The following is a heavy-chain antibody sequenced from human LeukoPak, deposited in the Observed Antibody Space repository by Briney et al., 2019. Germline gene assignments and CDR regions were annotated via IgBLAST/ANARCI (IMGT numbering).Heavy chain of an antibody. CDR3: ARGGLVLRFLEWLSYFDY. Sequence: ASGKVSCKASGYTFTGYYMHWVRQAPGQGLEWMGWINPNSGGTNYAQKFQGRVTMTRDTSISTAYMELSRLRSDDTAVYYCARGGLVLRFLEWLSYFDYWGQGTLVTVSS. D-gene: IGHD3-3*01. J-gene: IGHJ4*02. CDR1: GYTFTGYY. V-gene: IGHV1-2*02. CDR2: INPNSGGT.